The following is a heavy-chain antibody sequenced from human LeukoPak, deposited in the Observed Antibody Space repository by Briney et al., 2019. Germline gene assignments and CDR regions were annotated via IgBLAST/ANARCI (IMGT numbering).Heavy chain of an antibody. V-gene: IGHV3-23*01. CDR1: GFTFSSYA. CDR2: ISGSGGST. CDR3: ARSGSNWSCDS. J-gene: IGHJ4*02. Sequence: GGSLRLSCAASGFTFSSYAMSWVRQAPGKGLEWVAGISGSGGSTYYAGSVKYRFTISRDNSKNTVFLQMNTLTAEDTAVYYCARSGSNWSCDSWGQETLVTVSS. D-gene: IGHD6-13*01.